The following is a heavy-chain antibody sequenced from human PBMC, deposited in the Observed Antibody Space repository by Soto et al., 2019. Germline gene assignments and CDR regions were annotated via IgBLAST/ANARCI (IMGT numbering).Heavy chain of an antibody. J-gene: IGHJ4*02. Sequence: QITLKESGPTLVRPTQTLTLTCAFSGFSLSTSGVGVGWIRQPPGKALEWLAVIYWDDSKHYSTALRSRLTINKDPSKNQVVLTMTNMEPMDTGTYYCAHKGPEDWPLDYWGQGTLVTVSS. CDR1: GFSLSTSGVG. CDR3: AHKGPEDWPLDY. V-gene: IGHV2-5*02. CDR2: IYWDDSK. D-gene: IGHD3-9*01.